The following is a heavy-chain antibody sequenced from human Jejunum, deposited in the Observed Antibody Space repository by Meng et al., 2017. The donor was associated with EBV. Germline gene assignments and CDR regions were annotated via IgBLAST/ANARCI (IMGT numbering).Heavy chain of an antibody. Sequence: VGSGGDLVQPGESLRLSCAASGFTLSTYWMHWVRQAPGKGLGWVSRISSDGRSITYADSVKGRFTISRDNAKNTLYLQMNSLRVEDTAVYYCATGQGDSRYYFDSWSQGTLVTVSS. J-gene: IGHJ4*02. CDR2: ISSDGRSI. CDR1: GFTLSTYW. CDR3: ATGQGDSRYYFDS. V-gene: IGHV3-74*01. D-gene: IGHD3-10*01.